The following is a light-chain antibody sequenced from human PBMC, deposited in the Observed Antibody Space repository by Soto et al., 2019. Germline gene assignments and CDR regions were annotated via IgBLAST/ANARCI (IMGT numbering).Light chain of an antibody. CDR1: QSVLYSSNNENY. V-gene: IGKV4-1*01. CDR2: WAS. CDR3: QQYYVTPVT. Sequence: DIVMTQSPDSLAVSLGERATINCKSSQSVLYSSNNENYLAWYQQKPGQPPNLLISWASSRDSGVPDRFSGSGSGTYFTLTISSLQAEYVAVYCCQQYYVTPVTFGQGTKLEIK. J-gene: IGKJ2*01.